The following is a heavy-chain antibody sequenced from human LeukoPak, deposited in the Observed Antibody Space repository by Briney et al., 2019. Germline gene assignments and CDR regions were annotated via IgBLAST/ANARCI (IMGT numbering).Heavy chain of an antibody. CDR2: IGASGSSA. D-gene: IGHD3-10*01. Sequence: QPGGSLRLSCAASEFLFSSYAMNWVRQAPGKGLEWVSVIGASGSSAYYADSVKGRFTISRDNSKTTLYLQMNSLRAEDTAVYCARGFSSVNDAFDIWGQGTMVTVSS. V-gene: IGHV3-23*01. CDR3: RGFSSVNDAFDI. CDR1: EFLFSSYA. J-gene: IGHJ3*02.